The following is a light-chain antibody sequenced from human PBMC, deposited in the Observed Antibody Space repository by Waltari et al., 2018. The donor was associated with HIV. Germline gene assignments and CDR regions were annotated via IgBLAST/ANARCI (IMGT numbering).Light chain of an antibody. CDR1: DRHLGSYNY. J-gene: IGLJ3*02. Sequence: QTVLTQPASVSGSLGQSITISCIRADRHLGSYNYVSWYQHHPDKAPKLIIYDANSRPSGISFRFSGFQSGNTASLTISGLQTEDEADYYCSSYISGSTLVFGGGTKVTVL. V-gene: IGLV2-14*01. CDR2: DAN. CDR3: SSYISGSTLV.